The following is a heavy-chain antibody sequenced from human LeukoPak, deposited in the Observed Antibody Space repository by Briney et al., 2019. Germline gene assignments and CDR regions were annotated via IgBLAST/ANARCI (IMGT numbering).Heavy chain of an antibody. D-gene: IGHD6-13*01. Sequence: GSLRLSCAASGFTVSSNYMSWVRQPPGKGLEWIGEIYHSGSTNYNPSLKSRVTISVDKSKNQFSLKLSSVTAADTAVYYCARVGQQLAPFDYWGQGTLVTVSS. V-gene: IGHV4-4*02. J-gene: IGHJ4*02. CDR1: GFTVSSNY. CDR3: ARVGQQLAPFDY. CDR2: IYHSGST.